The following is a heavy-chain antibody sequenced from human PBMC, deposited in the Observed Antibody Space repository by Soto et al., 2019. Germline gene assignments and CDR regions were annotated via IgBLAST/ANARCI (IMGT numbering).Heavy chain of an antibody. V-gene: IGHV4-30-2*01. CDR1: GGSISSGGYS. CDR2: IYHSGST. D-gene: IGHD2-15*01. J-gene: IGHJ4*02. Sequence: QLQLQESGSGLVKPSQTLSLTCAVSGGSISSGGYSWSWIRQPPGKGLEWIGYIYHSGSTYYNPSLKSRVTISFARSKNPFSMKLSSVTAAETACYYGARTPDYWGQGTLVTVSS. CDR3: ARTPDY.